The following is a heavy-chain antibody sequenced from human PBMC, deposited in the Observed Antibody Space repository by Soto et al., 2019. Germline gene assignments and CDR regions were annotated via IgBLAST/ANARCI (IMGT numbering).Heavy chain of an antibody. CDR3: ARGYSGSMDV. CDR2: TYYRSKWYS. D-gene: IGHD5-12*01. CDR1: GDRVSRNSAS. J-gene: IGHJ6*02. V-gene: IGHV6-1*01. Sequence: SQPLSLTCAISGDRVSRNSASWNWIRQSPSRGIAWLGSTYYRSKWYSDYAVAVKSGITINTETSNNRVSLRLNSVTPEDTAVYYGARGYSGSMDVWGQGTTVTVYS.